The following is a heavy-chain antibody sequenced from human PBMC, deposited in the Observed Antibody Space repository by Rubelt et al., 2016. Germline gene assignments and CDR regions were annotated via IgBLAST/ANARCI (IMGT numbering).Heavy chain of an antibody. CDR1: GGSISSSSYY. J-gene: IGHJ6*03. CDR2: IYYSGST. CDR3: ARGKAAKSSYYYYYMDV. V-gene: IGHV4-61*05. Sequence: QLQLQESGPGLVKPSETLSLTCTVSGGSISSSSYYWGWIRQPPGKGLEWIGYIYYSGSTNYNPSLKSRVTIPVDTSKNQFSLKLSSVTAADTAVYYCARGKAAKSSYYYYYMDVWGKGTTVTVSS. D-gene: IGHD2-15*01.